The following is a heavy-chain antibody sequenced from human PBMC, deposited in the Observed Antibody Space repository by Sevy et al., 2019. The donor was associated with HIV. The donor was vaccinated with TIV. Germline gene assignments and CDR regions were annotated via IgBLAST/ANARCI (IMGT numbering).Heavy chain of an antibody. CDR2: INPNSGAI. J-gene: IGHJ4*02. CDR3: VRPKGDVRYCSTVSCYDFDY. CDR1: GFSMFGNF. Sequence: ASVKVSCKASGFSMFGNFLHWVRQAPGQGLEWMGWINPNSGAIDYAQQFRGRFTMSRDTSITTAYMDLSRLTSDDTAMYYCVRPKGDVRYCSTVSCYDFDYWGQGTLVTVSS. D-gene: IGHD2-8*01. V-gene: IGHV1-2*02.